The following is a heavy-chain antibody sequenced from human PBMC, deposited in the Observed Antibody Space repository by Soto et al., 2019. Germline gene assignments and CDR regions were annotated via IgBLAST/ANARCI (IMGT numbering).Heavy chain of an antibody. Sequence: QVQLVESGGGVVQPGRSLRLPCAASGFIFSNYGMNWVRQAPGKGLEWVAVIWYDGSNKYYVDSVKGRFTISRDDSKNTLYLQMNSLRAEDTAVYYCARNRRGYYFDYWGQGTLVTVSS. CDR2: IWYDGSNK. CDR1: GFIFSNYG. V-gene: IGHV3-33*01. J-gene: IGHJ4*02. CDR3: ARNRRGYYFDY. D-gene: IGHD3-22*01.